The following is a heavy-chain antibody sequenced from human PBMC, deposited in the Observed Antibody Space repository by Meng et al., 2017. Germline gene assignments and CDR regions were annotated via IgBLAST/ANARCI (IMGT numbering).Heavy chain of an antibody. D-gene: IGHD3-10*01. J-gene: IGHJ5*02. Sequence: QGPLQKWGAGLLKPSETLSLTCAVYGGSFSGYYWSWIRQPPGKGLEWIGEINHSGSTNYNPSLKSRVTISVDTSKNQFSLKLSSVTAADTAVYYCARGLRITMVRGVKGWFDPWGQGTLVTVSS. V-gene: IGHV4-34*01. CDR3: ARGLRITMVRGVKGWFDP. CDR1: GGSFSGYY. CDR2: INHSGST.